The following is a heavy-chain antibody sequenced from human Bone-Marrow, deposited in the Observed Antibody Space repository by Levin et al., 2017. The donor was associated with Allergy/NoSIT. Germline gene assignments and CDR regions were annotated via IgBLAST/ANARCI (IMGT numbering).Heavy chain of an antibody. CDR1: GFIFSNYG. V-gene: IGHV3-33*01. Sequence: GGSLRLSCTASGFIFSNYGMHWVRQAPGKGLEWVAVIWDNGSHDQYADSVRGRFTISRDNSKYTLYLQMNSLRAEDTAVYVCARIYRMVDPSYGMDIWGQGTTVTVSS. CDR2: IWDNGSHD. J-gene: IGHJ6*02. D-gene: IGHD2-8*01. CDR3: ARIYRMVDPSYGMDI.